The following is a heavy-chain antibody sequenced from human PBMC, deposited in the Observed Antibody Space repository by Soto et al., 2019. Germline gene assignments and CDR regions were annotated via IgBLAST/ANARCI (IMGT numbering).Heavy chain of an antibody. CDR1: GYTFTSYD. CDR3: ARGPHPYFNDY. J-gene: IGHJ4*02. CDR2: MNPNNGNT. V-gene: IGHV1-8*01. D-gene: IGHD2-8*01. Sequence: ASVKVSCKASGYTFTSYDINWVRQATGQGLEWMGWMNPNNGNTGYVQKFQGRVTMTRNTSISTAYMELSSLRSEDTAVYYCARGPHPYFNDYWGQGTLVTVSS.